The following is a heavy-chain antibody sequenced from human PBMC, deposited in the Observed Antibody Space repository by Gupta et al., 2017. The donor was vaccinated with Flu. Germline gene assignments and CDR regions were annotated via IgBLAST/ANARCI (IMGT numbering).Heavy chain of an antibody. Sequence: QVQLVQSGAEVKKPGSSVKVSCKASGDTSGVYTLSWVRQAPGQGLEWMGRVVPLYDITSYAQKFQGRVTITADKYTNTAYMELSSLTSEDTAVYFCARSLSRDGYNPSFFDYWGQGTLVTVSS. CDR2: VVPLYDIT. CDR1: GDTSGVYT. V-gene: IGHV1-69*02. J-gene: IGHJ4*02. D-gene: IGHD5-12*01. CDR3: ARSLSRDGYNPSFFDY.